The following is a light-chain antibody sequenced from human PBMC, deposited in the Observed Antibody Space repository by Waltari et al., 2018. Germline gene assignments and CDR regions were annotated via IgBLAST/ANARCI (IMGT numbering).Light chain of an antibody. V-gene: IGLV1-47*01. J-gene: IGLJ2*01. Sequence: QSKLSQPPSASGTPGQRVTISCSGRTFDIGDKDVYWYQQLPGTAPKIVIYRTNQRPSGVPDRVSGSKSGTSASLAISGLRSEDEAEYYCAAWDDSLVATWDDSLVFGGGTKLTVL. CDR3: AAWDDSLVATWDDSLV. CDR1: TFDIGDKD. CDR2: RTN.